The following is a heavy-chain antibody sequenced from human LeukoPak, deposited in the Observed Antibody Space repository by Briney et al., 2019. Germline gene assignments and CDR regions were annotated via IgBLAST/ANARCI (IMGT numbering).Heavy chain of an antibody. CDR2: IYYSGST. J-gene: IGHJ6*02. Sequence: SETLSLTCTVSGGSISSYYWSWIRQPPGKGLEWIGYIYYSGSTNYNPSLKSRVTISVDTSKNQFSLKLSSVTAADAAVYYCARGTYYYGMDVWGQGTTVTVSS. D-gene: IGHD3/OR15-3a*01. V-gene: IGHV4-59*01. CDR3: ARGTYYYGMDV. CDR1: GGSISSYY.